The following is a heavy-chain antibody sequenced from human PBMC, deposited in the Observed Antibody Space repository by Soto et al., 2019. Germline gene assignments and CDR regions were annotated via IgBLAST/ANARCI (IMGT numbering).Heavy chain of an antibody. CDR1: GFTFSSYA. V-gene: IGHV3-23*01. CDR3: FFFPGLTSVGFYDSSGYRAIDY. CDR2: ISGSGGST. Sequence: HPGGSLRLSCAASGFTFSSYAMSWVRQAPGKGLEWVSAISGSGGSTYYADSVKGRFTIPRDNSKNTLYLQMNSLRAEDTAVYYCFFFPGLTSVGFYDSSGYRAIDYWGQGTLVTVSS. D-gene: IGHD3-22*01. J-gene: IGHJ4*02.